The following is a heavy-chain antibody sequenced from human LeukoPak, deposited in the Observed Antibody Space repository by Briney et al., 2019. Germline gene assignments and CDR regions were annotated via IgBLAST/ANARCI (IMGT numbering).Heavy chain of an antibody. D-gene: IGHD6-13*01. Sequence: GRSLRLSCAASGFTFSSYGMHWVRQAPGKGLEWVAVISYDGSNKYYADSVKGRFTISRDNSKNTLYLQMNSLRAEDTAVYYCAKNRGIAAAGTSWFDPCGQGTLVTVSS. CDR1: GFTFSSYG. J-gene: IGHJ5*02. V-gene: IGHV3-30*18. CDR3: AKNRGIAAAGTSWFDP. CDR2: ISYDGSNK.